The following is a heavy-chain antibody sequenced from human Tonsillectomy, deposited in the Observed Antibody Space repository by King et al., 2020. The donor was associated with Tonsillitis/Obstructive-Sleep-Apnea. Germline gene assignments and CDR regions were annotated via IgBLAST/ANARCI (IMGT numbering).Heavy chain of an antibody. CDR2: ISKSGRSA. CDR1: EFTFSNYA. Sequence: VQLVESGGGLVQPGGSLRLSCAASEFTFSNYAMNWVRQAPGKGLEWVSSISKSGRSAYYADSVKGRFSISRDNSKNTLYLQMNSLRAEDTAIYYCAKDRYDSSGYYPLVDYYYYMDVWGKGTTVTVSS. CDR3: AKDRYDSSGYYPLVDYYYYMDV. J-gene: IGHJ6*03. D-gene: IGHD3-22*01. V-gene: IGHV3-23*04.